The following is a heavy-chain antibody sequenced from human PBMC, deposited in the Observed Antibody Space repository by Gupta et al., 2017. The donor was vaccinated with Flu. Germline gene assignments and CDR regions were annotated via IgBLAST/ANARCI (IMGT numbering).Heavy chain of an antibody. J-gene: IGHJ4*02. D-gene: IGHD3-3*01. CDR3: ARGRGGGSGSPGDNIAQ. CDR1: EFSFSDFH. Sequence: QLVESGGGLVSPGGSLRLSCSASEFSFSDFHMNWVRQAPGKGLEWVASIYTFSGHNSIFYADVVECRFTISRDDGNNSLSLTMYSLRAEDTAVYYCARGRGGGSGSPGDNIAQWGQGTPVTVSS. V-gene: IGHV3-21*06. CDR2: IYTFSGHNSI.